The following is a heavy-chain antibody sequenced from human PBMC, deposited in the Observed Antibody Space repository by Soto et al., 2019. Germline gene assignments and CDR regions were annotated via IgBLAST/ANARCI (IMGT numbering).Heavy chain of an antibody. J-gene: IGHJ4*02. Sequence: PGGSLRLSCAASGFTFSSYWMHWFRQAPGKGLVWVSRINSDGSSTSYADSVKGRFTISRDNAKNTLYLQMNSLRAEDTAVYYYARPQALYYYDNWGQGTLVTVSS. V-gene: IGHV3-74*01. CDR1: GFTFSSYW. CDR3: ARPQALYYYDN. D-gene: IGHD2-8*01. CDR2: INSDGSST.